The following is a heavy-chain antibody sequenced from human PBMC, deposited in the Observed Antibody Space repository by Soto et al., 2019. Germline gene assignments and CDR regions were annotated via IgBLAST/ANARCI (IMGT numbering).Heavy chain of an antibody. CDR1: GFTFNKFW. J-gene: IGHJ4*02. D-gene: IGHD3-16*01. V-gene: IGHV3-7*01. Sequence: PGGSLRLSCAASGFTFNKFWMDWVRQAPGKGLEWVANIKSDGSEIYSVDSVKGRFTISRDNAKNSLYLQMNSLRPEDTAVYYCARDAMRGGDLDNWGQGTLVTVSS. CDR2: IKSDGSEI. CDR3: ARDAMRGGDLDN.